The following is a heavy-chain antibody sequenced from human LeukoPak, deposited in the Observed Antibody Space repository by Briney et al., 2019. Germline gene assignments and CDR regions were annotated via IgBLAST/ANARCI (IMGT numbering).Heavy chain of an antibody. D-gene: IGHD5-12*01. CDR2: TYYRSKWYN. CDR1: GDSVSSNSAA. Sequence: SQTLSLTCAISGDSVSSNSAAWNWNRQSPSRDLEWLGRTYYRSKWYNDYAVSVKSRITINPDTSKNQFSLQLNSVTPEDTAVYYRARYSGYNLFDYWGQGTLVAVSS. V-gene: IGHV6-1*01. J-gene: IGHJ4*02. CDR3: ARYSGYNLFDY.